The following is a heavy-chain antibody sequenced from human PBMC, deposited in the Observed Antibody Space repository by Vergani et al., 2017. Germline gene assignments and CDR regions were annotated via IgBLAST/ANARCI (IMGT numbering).Heavy chain of an antibody. CDR2: TCYDGNNK. Sequence: QVQLVESGGGVVQPGRSLRLSCAASGFTFNQYGMHWVRQAPGKGLEWVAVTCYDGNNKQYADSVKGRFTISRDKSKITMYLQMNSLRDEDMGVYYCARDLRLLYNRFDPWGQGTLVTVSS. V-gene: IGHV3-33*01. CDR3: ARDLRLLYNRFDP. CDR1: GFTFNQYG. J-gene: IGHJ5*02. D-gene: IGHD1-14*01.